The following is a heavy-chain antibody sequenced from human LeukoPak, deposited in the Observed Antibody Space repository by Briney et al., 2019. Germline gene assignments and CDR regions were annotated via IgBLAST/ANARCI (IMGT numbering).Heavy chain of an antibody. D-gene: IGHD2/OR15-2a*01. CDR3: ARELFSNYNGMDV. V-gene: IGHV1-46*01. CDR2: INPSGGST. CDR1: GDTFTNYH. J-gene: IGHJ6*02. Sequence: EASVKVSCKASGDTFTNYHMHWVRQAPGQGLEWMGVINPSGGSTTYAQKFRGRVTMTRDTSTSTVYMELSSLRSEDTAVHYCARELFSNYNGMDVWGQGTTVTVSS.